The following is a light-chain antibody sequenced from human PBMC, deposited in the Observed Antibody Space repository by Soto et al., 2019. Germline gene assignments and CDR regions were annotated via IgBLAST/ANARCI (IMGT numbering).Light chain of an antibody. CDR2: GAS. V-gene: IGKV3-20*01. CDR1: QSIGSNY. CDR3: QRYSSSPPAFT. Sequence: EIVLTQSPGTLSLSPGERATLSCRASQSIGSNYLAWYQQRPGQAPRLLIFGASYRATGIPNRLSGSGSGTDFTLTISRLEPEDFAVYYCQRYSSSPPAFTFGPGTRVDSK. J-gene: IGKJ3*01.